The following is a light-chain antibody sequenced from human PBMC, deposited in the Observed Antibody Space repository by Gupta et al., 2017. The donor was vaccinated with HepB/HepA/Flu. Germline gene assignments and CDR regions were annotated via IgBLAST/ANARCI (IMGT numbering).Light chain of an antibody. CDR3: SSDTYTTTLVV. Sequence: QAALTQPASLSGSPGQSLTISWPGTSSDYVSWYQQYPGKAPKLLIYNVSDRPPGVSHRFSGSKSGNTASLSISGLQTEDEAYYYCSSDTYTTTLVVFGGGTKLTV. J-gene: IGLJ2*01. V-gene: IGLV2-14*03. CDR2: NVS. CDR1: SSDY.